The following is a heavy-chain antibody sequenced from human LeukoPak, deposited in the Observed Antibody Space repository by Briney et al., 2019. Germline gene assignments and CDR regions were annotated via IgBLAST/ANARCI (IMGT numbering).Heavy chain of an antibody. V-gene: IGHV3-23*01. D-gene: IGHD6-19*01. CDR1: GFTFSSYA. CDR2: ISGSGAST. Sequence: PGGSLRLSCAASGFTFSSYAMSWVRQAPGKGREWGSTISGSGASTYYADSVKGRFTMSRDKSKNTLYLQMNSLRAEDTAVYYCAKSGSSGWYVPYYYYGMDVSGQGTTVTVSS. CDR3: AKSGSSGWYVPYYYYGMDV. J-gene: IGHJ6*02.